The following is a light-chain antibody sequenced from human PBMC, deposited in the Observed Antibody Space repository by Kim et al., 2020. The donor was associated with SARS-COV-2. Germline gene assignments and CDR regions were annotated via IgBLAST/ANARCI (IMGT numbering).Light chain of an antibody. CDR1: QSVSISY. CDR3: QHYDSSPPGLT. CDR2: GAF. V-gene: IGKV3-20*01. Sequence: EIVLTQSPGTLSLSPGERATLSCRASQSVSISYLAWSQQKPGQAPRLLIYGAFSRATGIPDRFSGSGSGTDFTLTISRLEPEDFAVYYCQHYDSSPPGLTFGGGTKVDIK. J-gene: IGKJ4*01.